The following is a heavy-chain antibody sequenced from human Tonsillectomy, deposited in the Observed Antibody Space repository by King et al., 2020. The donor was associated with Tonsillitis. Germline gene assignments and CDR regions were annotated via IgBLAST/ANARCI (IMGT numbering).Heavy chain of an antibody. Sequence: VQLVESGGGFVQPGGSLRLSCAASGFTFTNYAMSWVRQAPGKGLEWVSGISGIEITTYYADSVKGRFTISRDNSKNTLYLHMNSLRAEDTAVYYCAKPWVTSGPGYFDCWGQGTLVTVSS. CDR1: GFTFTNYA. CDR2: ISGIEITT. V-gene: IGHV3-23*04. J-gene: IGHJ4*02. D-gene: IGHD2-21*02. CDR3: AKPWVTSGPGYFDC.